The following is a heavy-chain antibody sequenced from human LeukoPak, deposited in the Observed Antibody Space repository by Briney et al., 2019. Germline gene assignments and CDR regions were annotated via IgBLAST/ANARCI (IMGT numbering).Heavy chain of an antibody. CDR3: ARVGGDGYNGPSRGYDY. D-gene: IGHD5-24*01. CDR2: IIPIFGTA. V-gene: IGHV1-69*05. CDR1: GGTFSSYA. Sequence: ASVKVSCKASGGTFSSYAISWVRQAPGQGLEWMGGIIPIFGTANYAQKFQGRVTITTDESTSTAYMELSSLRSEDTAVYYCARVGGDGYNGPSRGYDYWGQGTLVTVSS. J-gene: IGHJ4*02.